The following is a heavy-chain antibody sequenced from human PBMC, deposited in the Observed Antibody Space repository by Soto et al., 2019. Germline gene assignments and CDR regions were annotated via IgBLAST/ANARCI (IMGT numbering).Heavy chain of an antibody. CDR3: ARTGDTAMVSAFDS. J-gene: IGHJ3*02. D-gene: IGHD5-18*01. Sequence: GGSLRLSCAASGFTFSSYWMSWVRQAPGKGLEWVANIKQDGSEKYYVDSVKGRFTISRDNAKNSLYLQMNSLRAEDTAVYYCARTGDTAMVSAFDSWGQGTMVTVSS. CDR1: GFTFSSYW. V-gene: IGHV3-7*03. CDR2: IKQDGSEK.